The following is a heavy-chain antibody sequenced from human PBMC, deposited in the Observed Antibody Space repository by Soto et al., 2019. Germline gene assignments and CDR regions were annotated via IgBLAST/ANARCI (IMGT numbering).Heavy chain of an antibody. V-gene: IGHV3-23*01. J-gene: IGHJ4*02. CDR3: ARALDFWSAYFDY. D-gene: IGHD3-3*01. CDR2: ISGSGGNT. CDR1: GFTFSSYA. Sequence: PGGSLRLSCAASGFTFSSYAMSWVRQAPGKGLEWVSAISGSGGNTYYADSVKGRFTISRDNSKNTLYLQMNSLRTEDTAVYYCARALDFWSAYFDYWGQGSLVTVSS.